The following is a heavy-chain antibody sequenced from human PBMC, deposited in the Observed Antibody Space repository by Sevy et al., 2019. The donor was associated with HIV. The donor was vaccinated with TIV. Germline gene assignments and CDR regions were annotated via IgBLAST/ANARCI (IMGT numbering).Heavy chain of an antibody. Sequence: ASVKVSCKVSGYTLTEFSMHWVRQAPGKGLEWMGGFDPEDGETIYAQKFQGRVTMTEDTSTDTTYMELSSLRSEDTAVYYCAIGPLGGTILPWGQGTLVTVSS. CDR1: GYTLTEFS. J-gene: IGHJ5*02. CDR2: FDPEDGET. D-gene: IGHD3-3*01. CDR3: AIGPLGGTILP. V-gene: IGHV1-24*01.